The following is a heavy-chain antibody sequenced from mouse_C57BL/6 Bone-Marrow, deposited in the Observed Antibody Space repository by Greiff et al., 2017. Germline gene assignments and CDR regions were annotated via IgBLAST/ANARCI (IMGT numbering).Heavy chain of an antibody. CDR2: IDPETGGT. CDR3: DLLWYPWFAY. J-gene: IGHJ3*01. Sequence: VKLQQSGAELVRPGASVTLSCKASGYTFTDYEMHWVKQTPVHGLEWIGAIDPETGGTAYNQKFKGKAILTADKSSSTAYMELRSLTSEDSAVYYCDLLWYPWFAYWGQGTLVTVSA. CDR1: GYTFTDYE. D-gene: IGHD2-1*01. V-gene: IGHV1-15*01.